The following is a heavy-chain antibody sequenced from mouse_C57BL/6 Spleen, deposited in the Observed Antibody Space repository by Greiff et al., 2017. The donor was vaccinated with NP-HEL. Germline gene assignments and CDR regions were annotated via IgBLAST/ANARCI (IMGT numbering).Heavy chain of an antibody. CDR3: ARQGGINPYAMDY. Sequence: VQLQQSGPGLVAPSQSLSITCTVSGFSLTSYGVHWVRQPPGKGLEWLVVIWSDGSTTYNSALKSRLSISKDNSKSQVFLKMNSLQTDDTAMYYCARQGGINPYAMDYWGQGTSVTVSS. CDR2: IWSDGST. D-gene: IGHD2-4*01. V-gene: IGHV2-6-1*01. J-gene: IGHJ4*01. CDR1: GFSLTSYG.